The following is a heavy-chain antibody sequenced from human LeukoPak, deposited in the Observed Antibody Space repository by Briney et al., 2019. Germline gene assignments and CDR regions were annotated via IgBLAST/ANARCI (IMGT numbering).Heavy chain of an antibody. CDR3: ARHFVDIVVVPAASFNWFDP. Sequence: SETLSLTCTVSGGSISSSSYYWGWIRQPPGKGLEWIGSIYYSGSTYYNPALKSRVTISVDTSKNQFSLKLSSVTAADTAVYYCARHFVDIVVVPAASFNWFDPWGQGTLVTVSS. J-gene: IGHJ5*02. D-gene: IGHD2-2*01. CDR2: IYYSGST. CDR1: GGSISSSSYY. V-gene: IGHV4-39*01.